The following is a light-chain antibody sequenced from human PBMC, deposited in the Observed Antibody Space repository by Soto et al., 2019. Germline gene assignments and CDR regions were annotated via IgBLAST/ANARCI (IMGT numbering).Light chain of an antibody. CDR3: CPYAGSKNFV. CDR1: NSDIGAYNH. Sequence: ALTQPPSASGSPGQSVTISCTGSNSDIGAYNHVSWYQQHPGKAPKLIIYEVGERPSGVPDRFSGSKSGNTASLTVSGLQAEDEADYYCCPYAGSKNFVFGTGTKVTVL. V-gene: IGLV2-8*01. J-gene: IGLJ1*01. CDR2: EVG.